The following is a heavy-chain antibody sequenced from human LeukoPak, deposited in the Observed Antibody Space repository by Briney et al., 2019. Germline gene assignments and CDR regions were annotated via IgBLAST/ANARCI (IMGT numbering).Heavy chain of an antibody. J-gene: IGHJ6*04. CDR3: ARALRAVPAANLLDYYYGMDV. V-gene: IGHV3-33*01. CDR1: GFTFSSYG. CDR2: IWYDGSNK. Sequence: PGRSLRLSCAASGFTFSSYGMHWVRQAPGKGLEWVAVIWYDGSNKYYADSVKGRFTISRDNSKNTLYLQMNSLRAEDTAVYYCARALRAVPAANLLDYYYGMDVWGKGTTVTVSS. D-gene: IGHD2-2*01.